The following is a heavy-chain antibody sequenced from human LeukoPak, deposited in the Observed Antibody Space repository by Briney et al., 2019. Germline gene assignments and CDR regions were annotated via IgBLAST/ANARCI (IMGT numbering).Heavy chain of an antibody. Sequence: PSETLSLTCTVSGGSISSGDYYWSWIRQPPGKGLEWIGYIYYSGSAYYNPSLKSRVTISVDTSKNQFSLKLSSVTAADTAVYYCATLAPYGLGSYYNSAYYYGMDVWGKGTTVAVSS. D-gene: IGHD3-10*01. V-gene: IGHV4-30-4*01. CDR2: IYYSGSA. J-gene: IGHJ6*04. CDR1: GGSISSGDYY. CDR3: ATLAPYGLGSYYNSAYYYGMDV.